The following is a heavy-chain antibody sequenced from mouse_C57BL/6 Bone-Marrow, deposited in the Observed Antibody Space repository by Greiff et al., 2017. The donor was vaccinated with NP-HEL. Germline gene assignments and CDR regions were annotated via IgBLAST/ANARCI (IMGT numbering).Heavy chain of an antibody. Sequence: QVQLQQPGAELVKPGASVKLSCKASGYTFTSYWMQWVKQRPGQGLEWIGEIDPSDSYTNYKHNFKGKVTLTVDTSSSTAYMQLSSLTSEDSAVYYCAREGDDYDKDGLDYWGQGTPVTVSA. D-gene: IGHD2-4*01. CDR2: IDPSDSYT. V-gene: IGHV1-50*01. J-gene: IGHJ3*01. CDR3: AREGDDYDKDGLDY. CDR1: GYTFTSYW.